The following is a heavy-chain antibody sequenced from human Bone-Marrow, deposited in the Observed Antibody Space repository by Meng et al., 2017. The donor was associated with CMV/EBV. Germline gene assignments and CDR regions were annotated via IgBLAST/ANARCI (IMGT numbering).Heavy chain of an antibody. Sequence: GSLRLSCTVSGGSISSYYWSWIRQPPGKGLEWIGNIYYSGSTYYNPSLKSRVTISVDTSKNQFSLKLSSVTAADTAVYYCASAYCSGGSPSCYYYYYGMDVWGQGTTVTVSS. V-gene: IGHV4-59*12. CDR2: IYYSGST. CDR1: GGSISSYY. CDR3: ASAYCSGGSPSCYYYYYGMDV. J-gene: IGHJ6*02. D-gene: IGHD2-15*01.